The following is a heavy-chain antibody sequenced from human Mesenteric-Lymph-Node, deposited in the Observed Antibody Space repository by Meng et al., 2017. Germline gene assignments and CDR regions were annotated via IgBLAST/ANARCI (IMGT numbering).Heavy chain of an antibody. D-gene: IGHD3-22*01. CDR3: AKKTVGSDYQPYDY. J-gene: IGHJ4*02. Sequence: GESLKISCAASGFTFSSYGMHWVRQAPGKGLEWVAVIWYDGSNKYYADSVKGRFTISRDNSKNSLYLQMRSLRAEDTAVYYCAKKTVGSDYQPYDYWGQGTLVTVSS. CDR1: GFTFSSYG. V-gene: IGHV3-33*06. CDR2: IWYDGSNK.